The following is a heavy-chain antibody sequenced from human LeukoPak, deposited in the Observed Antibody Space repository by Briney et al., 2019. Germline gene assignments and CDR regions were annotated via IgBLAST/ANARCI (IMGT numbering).Heavy chain of an antibody. CDR2: IYYSGST. Sequence: SETLSLTCTVSGGSISSYYWSWIRQPPGKGLEWIGYIYYSGSTYYNPSLKSRVTISVVTSKNQFSLKLSSVTAADTAVYYCAREGGYDPVEYWGQGTLVTVSS. D-gene: IGHD5-12*01. J-gene: IGHJ4*02. CDR3: AREGGYDPVEY. CDR1: GGSISSYY. V-gene: IGHV4-59*12.